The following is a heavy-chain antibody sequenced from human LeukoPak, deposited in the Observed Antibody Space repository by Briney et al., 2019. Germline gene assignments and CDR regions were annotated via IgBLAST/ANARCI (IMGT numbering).Heavy chain of an antibody. Sequence: ASVDVSCKASGFTFTSYYMHWVRQAPGQGHEWMAMISPSGGSTSYAQKFQGRVTLTRDTSTSTVYMELSSLRSEDTALFYCARVEISGSYGTFDIWGQGTMVTVSS. CDR3: ARVEISGSYGTFDI. V-gene: IGHV1-46*01. J-gene: IGHJ3*02. D-gene: IGHD3-10*01. CDR2: ISPSGGST. CDR1: GFTFTSYY.